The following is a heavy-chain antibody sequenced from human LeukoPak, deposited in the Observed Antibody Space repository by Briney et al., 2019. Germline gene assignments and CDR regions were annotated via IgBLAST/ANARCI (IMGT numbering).Heavy chain of an antibody. CDR3: ARVVPRTAARIDY. J-gene: IGHJ4*02. Sequence: PSETLSVTCAVSDGSLSSSNSWSWVRLPPGKGLEWIGESYHSGSTNYNPSLKSRVTISVDKSKNQFSLKLSSVTAADTAVYYCARVVPRTAARIDYWGQGTLVTVSS. D-gene: IGHD6-13*01. CDR1: DGSLSSSNS. CDR2: SYHSGST. V-gene: IGHV4-4*02.